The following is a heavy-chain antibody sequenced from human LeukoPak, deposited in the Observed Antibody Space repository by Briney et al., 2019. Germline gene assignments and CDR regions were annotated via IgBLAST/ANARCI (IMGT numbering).Heavy chain of an antibody. CDR1: GFTFSSYS. CDR3: AREKTYYDFWSGYANDYYYGMDV. J-gene: IGHJ6*02. V-gene: IGHV3-21*01. CDR2: ISSSSSYI. Sequence: PGGSLRRSCAASGFTFSSYSMNWVRQAPGKGLEWVSSISSSSSYIYYADSVKGRFTISRDNAKNSLYLQMNSLRAEDTAVYYCAREKTYYDFWSGYANDYYYGMDVWGQGTTVTVSS. D-gene: IGHD3-3*01.